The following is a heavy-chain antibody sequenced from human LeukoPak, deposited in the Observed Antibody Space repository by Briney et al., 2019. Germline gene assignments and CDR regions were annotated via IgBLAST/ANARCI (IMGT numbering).Heavy chain of an antibody. CDR3: VRGRYCDSSGSNTGDY. CDR1: GFTFSNYA. CDR2: ISSDGGST. V-gene: IGHV3-64*01. J-gene: IGHJ4*02. D-gene: IGHD3-22*01. Sequence: GGSLRLFCAASGFTFSNYAMHWVRQAPGKGLEYVSAISSDGGSTYYANSVKGRFTISRDNSKNTLYLQMGSLRAEDMAVYYCVRGRYCDSSGSNTGDYWGQGTLVTVSS.